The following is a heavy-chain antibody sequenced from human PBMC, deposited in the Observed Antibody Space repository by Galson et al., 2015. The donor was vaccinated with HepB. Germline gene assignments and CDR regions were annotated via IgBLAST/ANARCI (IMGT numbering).Heavy chain of an antibody. D-gene: IGHD1-26*01. Sequence: SLRLSCAASGFTFSSYAMHWVRQAPGKGLEWVAVISYDGSNKYYADSVKGRFTISRDISKNTLYLQMNSLRAEDTAVYYCARVSGSYDTAGFRADYWGQGTLVTVSS. V-gene: IGHV3-30-3*01. CDR3: ARVSGSYDTAGFRADY. CDR1: GFTFSSYA. CDR2: ISYDGSNK. J-gene: IGHJ4*02.